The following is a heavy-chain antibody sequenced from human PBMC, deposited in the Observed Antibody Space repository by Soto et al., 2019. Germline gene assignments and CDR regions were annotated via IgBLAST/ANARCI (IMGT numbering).Heavy chain of an antibody. D-gene: IGHD3-9*01. CDR3: ARVLYNDIPTALDS. CDR1: RLTFSSYG. CDR2: ISYDGSNK. V-gene: IGHV3-30*03. J-gene: IGHJ5*01. Sequence: GGSLRLSCAASRLTFSSYGMHWVRQASGKGLEWVAVISYDGSNKYYADSVKGRFTISRDTAKNSLYLQMNSLRAEDTAIYFCARVLYNDIPTALDSWGHGTLITVSS.